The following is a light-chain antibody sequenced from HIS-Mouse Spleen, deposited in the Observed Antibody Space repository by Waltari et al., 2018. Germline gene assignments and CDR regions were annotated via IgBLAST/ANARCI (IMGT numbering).Light chain of an antibody. Sequence: DIQMTQSPSSLAACVGDRVTITCRASQSISSYLNWYQQKPGKAPTLLIYAASSLQSGVPSRFSGSGSGTDFTLTISSLQPEDFATYYCQQSYSTPYTFGQGTKLEIK. CDR3: QQSYSTPYT. V-gene: IGKV1-39*01. J-gene: IGKJ2*01. CDR2: AAS. CDR1: QSISSY.